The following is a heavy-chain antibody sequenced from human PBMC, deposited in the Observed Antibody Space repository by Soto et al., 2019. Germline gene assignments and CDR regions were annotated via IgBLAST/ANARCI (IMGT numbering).Heavy chain of an antibody. CDR3: ARGVEQQLIQHFQH. Sequence: PSETLSLSCAVYGGSFSGYYWSWIRQPPGKGLEWIGEINHSGSTNYNPSLKSRVTISVDTSKNQFSLKLSSVTAADTAVYYCARGVEQQLIQHFQHWGQGTLVTVSS. CDR2: INHSGST. D-gene: IGHD6-13*01. CDR1: GGSFSGYY. J-gene: IGHJ1*01. V-gene: IGHV4-34*01.